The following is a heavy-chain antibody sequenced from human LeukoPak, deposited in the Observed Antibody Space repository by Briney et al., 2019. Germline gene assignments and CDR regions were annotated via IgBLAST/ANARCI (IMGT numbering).Heavy chain of an antibody. D-gene: IGHD5-24*01. CDR2: ISSSGSTI. J-gene: IGHJ4*02. CDR3: ARGYNKIDY. Sequence: GGSLRLSCAASGFXFSSCEINWVRQAPGKGLEWVSYISSSGSTIYYADSVKGRFTSSRDNAKNSLYLQMNSLRAEDTAVYYCARGYNKIDYWGQGTLVTVSS. V-gene: IGHV3-48*03. CDR1: GFXFSSCE.